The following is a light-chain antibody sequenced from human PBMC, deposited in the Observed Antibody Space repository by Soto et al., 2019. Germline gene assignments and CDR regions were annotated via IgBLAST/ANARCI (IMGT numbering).Light chain of an antibody. CDR1: SSDVGGYNY. Sequence: QSALTQPPSASGSPGQSVTISCTGTSSDVGGYNYVSWYQQHPGKAPKLMIYEVSKRPSGVPDRFSGSKSGNTPSLTVSGLRAGEEAAYYGSSYAGSNNLGVFGGGTKLTVL. V-gene: IGLV2-8*01. J-gene: IGLJ2*01. CDR3: SSYAGSNNLGV. CDR2: EVS.